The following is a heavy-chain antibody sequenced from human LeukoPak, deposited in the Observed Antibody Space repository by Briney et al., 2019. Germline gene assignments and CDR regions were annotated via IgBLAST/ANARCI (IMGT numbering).Heavy chain of an antibody. CDR3: ARSYTSGWSRGFDP. V-gene: IGHV3-30-3*01. D-gene: IGHD6-19*01. Sequence: GGSLRLSCAASGFTFSNYTVHWVRQAPGKGLEGVAVISYDGSNKYYADSVKGRFTISRDNSKNTLYLQMNSLRVEDTAVYYCARSYTSGWSRGFDPWGQGTLVIVSS. CDR2: ISYDGSNK. CDR1: GFTFSNYT. J-gene: IGHJ5*02.